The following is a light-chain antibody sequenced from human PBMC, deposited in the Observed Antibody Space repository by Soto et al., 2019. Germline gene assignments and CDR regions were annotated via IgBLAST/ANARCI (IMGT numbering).Light chain of an antibody. V-gene: IGLV2-11*01. CDR3: CSSAGTYTSV. CDR1: SSDVGGYNY. CDR2: DVS. Sequence: QSALTQPRSVSGSPGQSVTISCTGTSSDVGGYNYVSWYQQHPGKAPKLMISDVSKRPSGVPDHFSGSKSGDTASLTISGLQAEDEADYYCCSSAGTYTSVFGRGTKLTVL. J-gene: IGLJ3*02.